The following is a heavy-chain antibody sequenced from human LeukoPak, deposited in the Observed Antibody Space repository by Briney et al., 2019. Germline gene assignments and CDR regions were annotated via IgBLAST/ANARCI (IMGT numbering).Heavy chain of an antibody. D-gene: IGHD6-19*01. CDR3: ARDLDGEGWYTISFDY. Sequence: ASVKVSCKASGYTFTGYYMHWVRQAPGQGLEWMGWINPNSGGTNYAQKFQGRVTMTRDTSISTAYMELSSLRSEDTAVYYCARDLDGEGWYTISFDYWGQGTLVTVSS. CDR1: GYTFTGYY. J-gene: IGHJ4*02. V-gene: IGHV1-2*02. CDR2: INPNSGGT.